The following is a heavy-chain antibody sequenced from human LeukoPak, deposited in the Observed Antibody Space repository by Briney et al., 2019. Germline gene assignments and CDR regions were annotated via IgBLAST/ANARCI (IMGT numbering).Heavy chain of an antibody. J-gene: IGHJ5*02. CDR3: ARRGTIAVPVFWFDP. V-gene: IGHV3-7*01. D-gene: IGHD6-19*01. CDR2: IKQDGTEK. Sequence: GGSLRLSCAASGFTFSSYWMSWVRQAPGKGLEWVASIKQDGTEKYYLDSLEGRFTISRDNAKNSVHLQINRLRAEDTAVYYCARRGTIAVPVFWFDPWGQGTLVIVSS. CDR1: GFTFSSYW.